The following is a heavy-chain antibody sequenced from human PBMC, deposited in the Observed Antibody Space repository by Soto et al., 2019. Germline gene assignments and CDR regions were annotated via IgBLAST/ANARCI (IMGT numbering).Heavy chain of an antibody. CDR3: AVGGGDLALTPFDY. CDR2: ISTDGTNQ. Sequence: GGSLRLSCVASGFNFKAYGMHWVRQAPGKGLEWVAVISTDGTNQHHADSVKGRFTISRDNFKNTLYLQMNSLRPEDTAVYFCAVGGGDLALTPFDYWGQGTLVTVSS. D-gene: IGHD3-16*02. V-gene: IGHV3-30-3*01. J-gene: IGHJ4*02. CDR1: GFNFKAYG.